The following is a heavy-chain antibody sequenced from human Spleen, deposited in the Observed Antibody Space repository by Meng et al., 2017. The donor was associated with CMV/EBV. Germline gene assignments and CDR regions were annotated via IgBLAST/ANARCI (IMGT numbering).Heavy chain of an antibody. J-gene: IGHJ4*02. V-gene: IGHV3-33*01. CDR2: IWHDGSEQ. CDR3: ARNGAWGGAAAIDY. Sequence: SGFKFRNYGMHWVRQAPGKGPEWVSIIWHDGSEQYYADSVRGRFIVSRDNSKNTLYLHMDSLRVEDTAVYYCARNGAWGGAAAIDYWGQGTLVTVSS. D-gene: IGHD6-13*01. CDR1: GFKFRNYG.